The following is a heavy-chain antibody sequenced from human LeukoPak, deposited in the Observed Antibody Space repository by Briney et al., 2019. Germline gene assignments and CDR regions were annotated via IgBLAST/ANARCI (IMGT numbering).Heavy chain of an antibody. Sequence: SETLSLTCTVSGGPISSSSYYWGWIRQPPGKGLEWIGEINHSGSTNYNPSLKSRVTISVDTSKNQFSLKLSSVTAADTAVYYCARDLIAAAGKNFDYWGQGTLVTVSS. CDR1: GGPISSSSYY. V-gene: IGHV4-39*07. CDR2: INHSGST. CDR3: ARDLIAAAGKNFDY. J-gene: IGHJ4*02. D-gene: IGHD6-13*01.